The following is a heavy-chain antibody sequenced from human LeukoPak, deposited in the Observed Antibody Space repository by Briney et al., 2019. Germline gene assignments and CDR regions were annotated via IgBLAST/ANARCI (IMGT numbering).Heavy chain of an antibody. Sequence: GGSLRLSCAASGFTFSNYGMHWVRQAPGKGLEWVAFIRYDGSNKYYADSVKGRFTISRDNSKNTLYLQMNSLRAEDTAVYYCAKGYSGYVGIDYWGQGTLVTVSS. V-gene: IGHV3-30*02. CDR1: GFTFSNYG. J-gene: IGHJ4*02. CDR2: IRYDGSNK. CDR3: AKGYSGYVGIDY. D-gene: IGHD5-12*01.